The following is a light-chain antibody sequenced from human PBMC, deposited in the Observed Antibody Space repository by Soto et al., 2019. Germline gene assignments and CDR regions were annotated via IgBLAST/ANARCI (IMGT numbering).Light chain of an antibody. J-gene: IGKJ1*01. CDR3: QQYGTSPWT. CDR1: QSVSSNY. Sequence: EIVLTQSPGTLSSSPGERATLSCRASQSVSSNYLAWYQQKPGQAPRLLIYVASSRATGIPDRFSGSGSGTDFTLTISRLEPEDFAVYYCQQYGTSPWTFGQGTKVEFK. V-gene: IGKV3-20*01. CDR2: VAS.